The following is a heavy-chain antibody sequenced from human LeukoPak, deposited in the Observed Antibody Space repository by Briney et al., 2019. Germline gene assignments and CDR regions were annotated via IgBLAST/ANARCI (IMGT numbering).Heavy chain of an antibody. CDR3: ARCWGSGIYLFDAFDI. CDR2: ISGSGSAI. Sequence: PGGSLRLSCAASGFTFSSYEMNWVRQAPGKGLEWVSYISGSGSAIYYADSVKGRFTISRDNAKKSLYLQMNSLRAEDTAVYYCARCWGSGIYLFDAFDIWGQGTMVTVSS. V-gene: IGHV3-48*03. CDR1: GFTFSSYE. J-gene: IGHJ3*02. D-gene: IGHD1-26*01.